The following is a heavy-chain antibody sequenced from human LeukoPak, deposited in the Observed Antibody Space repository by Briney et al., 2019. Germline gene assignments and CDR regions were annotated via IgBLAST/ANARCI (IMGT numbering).Heavy chain of an antibody. J-gene: IGHJ4*02. CDR1: GFTFSSYS. Sequence: GGSLRLSCAASGFTFSSYSMNWVRQAPGKGLEWVSSISSSSSYIYYADSVKGRFTISRDNAKNSLYLQMNSLRAEDTAVYYCASSTPAMAAFDYWGQGTLVTVSS. D-gene: IGHD5-18*01. CDR3: ASSTPAMAAFDY. V-gene: IGHV3-21*01. CDR2: ISSSSSYI.